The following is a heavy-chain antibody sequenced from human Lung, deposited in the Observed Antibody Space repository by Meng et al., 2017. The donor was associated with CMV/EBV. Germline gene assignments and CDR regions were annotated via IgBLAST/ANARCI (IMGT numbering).Heavy chain of an antibody. CDR3: ARERGLGFRGTNDAVAI. V-gene: IGHV1-2*02. D-gene: IGHD3-16*01. CDR2: INPNTGGT. Sequence: SVXVSXXDSGYTFSLYYIHWVRQAPGQGLEWMGWINPNTGGTNSAQKFQGRVTITGDTSISTAYMELSRLNSDDTALYYCARERGLGFRGTNDAVAIWGQGTMVTVSS. CDR1: GYTFSLYY. J-gene: IGHJ3*02.